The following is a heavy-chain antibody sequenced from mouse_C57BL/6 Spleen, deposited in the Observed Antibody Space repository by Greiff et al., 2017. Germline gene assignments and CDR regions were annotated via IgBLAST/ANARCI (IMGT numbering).Heavy chain of an antibody. D-gene: IGHD4-1*01. CDR2: IDPSDSYT. V-gene: IGHV1-69*01. J-gene: IGHJ2*01. Sequence: QVQLQQPGAELVMPGASVKLSCKASGYTFTSYWMHWVKQRPGQGLEWIGEIDPSDSYTNYNQKFKGKSTLTLDKSSSTAYMQLSSLTSEDSAVYYCASGGTRFDYWGQGTTLTVSS. CDR3: ASGGTRFDY. CDR1: GYTFTSYW.